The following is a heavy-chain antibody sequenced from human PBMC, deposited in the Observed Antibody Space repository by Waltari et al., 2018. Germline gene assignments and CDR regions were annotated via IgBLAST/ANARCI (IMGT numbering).Heavy chain of an antibody. D-gene: IGHD5-18*01. J-gene: IGHJ4*02. CDR2: IASGGDT. CDR3: TRGTSYYASGYYHPTKFDY. Sequence: EVQLVESGGDVGQPGGSLRLSCAASGFVFSTYAMNWVSQASGKGLEWVASIASGGDTYFPDFVKGRFTISRDNAKNSLYLQMNSLRVGDTAVYYCTRGTSYYASGYYHPTKFDYWGLGTQVTVSS. V-gene: IGHV3-13*01. CDR1: GFVFSTYA.